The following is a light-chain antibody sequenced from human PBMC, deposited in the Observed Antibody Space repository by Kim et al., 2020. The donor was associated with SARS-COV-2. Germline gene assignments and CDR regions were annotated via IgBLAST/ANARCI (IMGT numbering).Light chain of an antibody. CDR1: FSNIGKGY. J-gene: IGLJ3*02. Sequence: QPVLSQPPSASETPGQRVDISCSGSFSNIGKGYAYWYQHVPGTAPKLLIFRNTQRPSDIPDRFSGSKSGISASLAISGLRAEDEADYYCAAWDGSLGAWVFGGGTRLTVL. CDR3: AAWDGSLGAWV. CDR2: RNT. V-gene: IGLV1-47*02.